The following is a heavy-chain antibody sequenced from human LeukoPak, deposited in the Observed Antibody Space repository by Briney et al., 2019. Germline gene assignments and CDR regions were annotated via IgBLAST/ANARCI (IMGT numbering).Heavy chain of an antibody. J-gene: IGHJ4*02. CDR1: GGTFSSYA. CDR3: ARGFSDYLYFDY. D-gene: IGHD4-11*01. CDR2: IIPIFGTA. V-gene: IGHV1-69*13. Sequence: EASVKVSCKASGGTFSSYAISWVRQAPGQGLEWMGGIIPIFGTANYAQKFQGRVTITADESTSTAYMELSSLRSEDTAVYYCARGFSDYLYFDYWGQGTLVTVSS.